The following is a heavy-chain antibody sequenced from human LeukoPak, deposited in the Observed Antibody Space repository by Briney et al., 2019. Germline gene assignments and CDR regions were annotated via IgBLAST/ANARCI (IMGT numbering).Heavy chain of an antibody. J-gene: IGHJ4*02. D-gene: IGHD1-1*01. CDR3: ARENWYSDY. CDR2: VNPDSGGT. Sequence: ASVKVSCRASGYAFIHYRLHWVRQAPGQGLEWMGWVNPDSGGTNYQQKFEGRVTMTRDTSINTVYMELRRLRSDDTAVYYCARENWYSDYWGQGALVTVSS. V-gene: IGHV1-2*02. CDR1: GYAFIHYR.